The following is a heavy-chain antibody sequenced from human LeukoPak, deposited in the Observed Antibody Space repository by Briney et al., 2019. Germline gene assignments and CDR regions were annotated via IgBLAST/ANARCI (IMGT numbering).Heavy chain of an antibody. Sequence: PSETLSLTCTVSGGSISSGSYYWSWIRQPAGKGLEWIGRIYTSGSTNYNPSLKSRVTISVDTSKNQFSLKLSSVTAADTAVYYCARGFSWELLQWFDSWGQGTLVTVSS. CDR1: GGSISSGSYY. CDR3: ARGFSWELLQWFDS. CDR2: IYTSGST. J-gene: IGHJ5*01. D-gene: IGHD1-26*01. V-gene: IGHV4-61*02.